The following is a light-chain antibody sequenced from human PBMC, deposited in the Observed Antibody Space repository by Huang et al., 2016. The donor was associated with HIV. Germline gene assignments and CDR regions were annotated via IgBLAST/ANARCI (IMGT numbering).Light chain of an antibody. V-gene: IGKV1-NL1*01. Sequence: DIQMTQSPSSLSASVGDRVTITCRASQGIGHSLAWYQQKPEKAPMLLLYATSTLESGVPSRFSGSGSGTHYTLTINTLLPEDIASYYCQQYHSLPWTFGQGTKVEIK. CDR2: ATS. J-gene: IGKJ1*01. CDR3: QQYHSLPWT. CDR1: QGIGHS.